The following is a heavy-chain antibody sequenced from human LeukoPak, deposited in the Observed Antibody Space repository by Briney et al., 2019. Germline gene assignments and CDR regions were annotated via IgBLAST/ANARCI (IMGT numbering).Heavy chain of an antibody. J-gene: IGHJ4*02. CDR1: GYTFTSYG. CDR3: ARDMEWLVQGGY. D-gene: IGHD6-19*01. V-gene: IGHV1-18*01. Sequence: ASVKVSCKASGYTFTSYGISWVRQAPGQGLEWMGWISAYNGNTNYAQKLQGRVTMTTDTSTSTAYMELRSLGSDDTAVYCCARDMEWLVQGGYWGQGTLVTVSS. CDR2: ISAYNGNT.